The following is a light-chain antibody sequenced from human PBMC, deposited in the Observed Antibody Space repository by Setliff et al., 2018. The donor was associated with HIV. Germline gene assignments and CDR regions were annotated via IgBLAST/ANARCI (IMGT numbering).Light chain of an antibody. V-gene: IGLV2-11*01. CDR1: SSDVGGYNY. Sequence: QSVLTQPRSVSGSPGQSVTISCTGTSSDVGGYNYVPWYQHLPGKAPKLMIYDVTKRPSGVPDRFSGSKSGNTASLTISGLQSEDEADYYCCSYAGSYTSLYVFGTGTKVTVL. J-gene: IGLJ1*01. CDR3: CSYAGSYTSLYV. CDR2: DVT.